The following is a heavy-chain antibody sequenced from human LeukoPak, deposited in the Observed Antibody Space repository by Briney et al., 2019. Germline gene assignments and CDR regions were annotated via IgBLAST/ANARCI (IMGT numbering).Heavy chain of an antibody. Sequence: GRSLRLSCAASGFTFSSYAMHWVRQAPGKGLEWVAVISYDGSNKYYADSVKGRFTISRDNSKNTLYLQMNSLRAEDTAVYYCAKDLRWLGDYWGQGTLVTVSS. CDR1: GFTFSSYA. CDR3: AKDLRWLGDY. J-gene: IGHJ4*02. V-gene: IGHV3-30*04. D-gene: IGHD6-19*01. CDR2: ISYDGSNK.